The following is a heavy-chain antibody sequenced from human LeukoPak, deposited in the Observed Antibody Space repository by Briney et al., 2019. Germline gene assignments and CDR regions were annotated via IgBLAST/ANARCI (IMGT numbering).Heavy chain of an antibody. CDR2: ISYDGSNK. Sequence: GGSLRLSCAASGFTFSSYAMHWVRQAPGKGLEWVAVISYDGSNKYYADSVKGRFTISRDNSKNTLYLQMNSLRAEDTAVYYCARDLSDREIWGQGTMVTVSS. D-gene: IGHD2/OR15-2a*01. J-gene: IGHJ3*02. V-gene: IGHV3-30-3*01. CDR3: ARDLSDREI. CDR1: GFTFSSYA.